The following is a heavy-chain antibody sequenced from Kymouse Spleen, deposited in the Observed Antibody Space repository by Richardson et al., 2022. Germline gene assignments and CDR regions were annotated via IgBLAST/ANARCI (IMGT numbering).Heavy chain of an antibody. V-gene: IGHV4-59*01. CDR3: ARANGLELDFDY. D-gene: IGHD1-7*01. J-gene: IGHJ4*02. CDR2: IYYSGST. CDR1: GGSISSYY. Sequence: QVQLQESGPGLVKPSETLSLTCTVSGGSISSYYWSWIRQPPGKGLEWIGYIYYSGSTNYNPSLKSRVTISVDTSKNQFSLKLSSVTAADTAVYYCARANGLELDFDYWGQGTLVTVSS.